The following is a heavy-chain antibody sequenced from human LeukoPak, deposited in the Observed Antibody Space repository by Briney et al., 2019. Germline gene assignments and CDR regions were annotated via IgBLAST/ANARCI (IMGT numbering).Heavy chain of an antibody. J-gene: IGHJ4*02. V-gene: IGHV3-21*04. CDR3: SAMVRGVILGAWLYDY. D-gene: IGHD3-10*01. Sequence: GGSLRLSCAASGFTFSSYSMNWVRQAPGKGLEWVSFISSSSSYIYYADSVKGRFTISRDNAKSSLYLQMNSLRAEDTAVYYCSAMVRGVILGAWLYDYWGQGTLVTVSS. CDR1: GFTFSSYS. CDR2: ISSSSSYI.